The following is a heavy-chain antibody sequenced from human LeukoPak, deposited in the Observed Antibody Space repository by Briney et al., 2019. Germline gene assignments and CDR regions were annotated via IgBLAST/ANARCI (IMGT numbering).Heavy chain of an antibody. J-gene: IGHJ4*02. Sequence: ASVKVSCKASGYTFSTHYMHWVRQAPGQGLEWLGIIHPSGGSTSYAQKFQGRVTMTRDTSTSTVYMELSSLRSEDTAVYYCARPYDSSGYYYDYWGQGTLVTVSS. CDR1: GYTFSTHY. CDR3: ARPYDSSGYYYDY. D-gene: IGHD3-22*01. V-gene: IGHV1-46*01. CDR2: IHPSGGST.